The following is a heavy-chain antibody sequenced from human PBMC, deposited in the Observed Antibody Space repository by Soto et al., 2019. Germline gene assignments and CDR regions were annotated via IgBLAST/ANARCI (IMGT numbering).Heavy chain of an antibody. CDR2: ILPIFATT. CDR1: GGTFSNYA. D-gene: IGHD2-21*02. Sequence: SVKVSCKASGGTFSNYAISWVRQAPGQGLEWMGGILPIFATTNYAQKFQGRVTITADDSTSTAYMELSSLRSEDTAVYYCARLGAYCCDDCNWGDLRPFFDYWGHGTQVTVSS. J-gene: IGHJ4*01. CDR3: ARLGAYCCDDCNWGDLRPFFDY. V-gene: IGHV1-69*13.